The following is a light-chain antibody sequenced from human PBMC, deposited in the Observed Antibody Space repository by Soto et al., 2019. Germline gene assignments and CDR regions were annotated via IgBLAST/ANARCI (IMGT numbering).Light chain of an antibody. Sequence: EIVMTQSPATLSVSPGERATLSCRASQSVSSNLAWYQQKPGQAPRLLIYGASTRATGIPATFSGSGSGTEFSLTISSLQSEEFAVYYCQQYNNWLSFGGGTKVEIK. J-gene: IGKJ4*01. CDR3: QQYNNWLS. V-gene: IGKV3-15*01. CDR1: QSVSSN. CDR2: GAS.